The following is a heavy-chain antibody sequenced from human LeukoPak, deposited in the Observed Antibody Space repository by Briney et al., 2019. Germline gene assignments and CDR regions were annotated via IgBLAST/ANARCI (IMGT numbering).Heavy chain of an antibody. V-gene: IGHV1-18*01. CDR3: ARGPMEYCSGGSCSLLFDY. CDR2: ISAYNGNT. Sequence: GASVKVSCKASGYTFTSYGISWVRQAPGQGLEWMGWISAYNGNTNYAQKLQGRVTMTTDTSTSTAYMALRSLRSDDTGVYYCARGPMEYCSGGSCSLLFDYWGQGTLVTVSS. J-gene: IGHJ4*02. D-gene: IGHD2-15*01. CDR1: GYTFTSYG.